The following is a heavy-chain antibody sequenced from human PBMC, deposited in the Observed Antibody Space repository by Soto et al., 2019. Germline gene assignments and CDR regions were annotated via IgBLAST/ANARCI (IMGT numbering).Heavy chain of an antibody. CDR2: ISAYNGNT. CDR1: GYTFTSYG. D-gene: IGHD2-8*01. CDR3: ARDQYCTNGVCYPMDFDY. Sequence: QVQLVQSGAEVKKPGASVKVSRKASGYTFTSYGISWVRQAPGQGLEWMGWISAYNGNTNYAQKLQGRVTMTTDTSTSTAYMELRSLRSDDTAVYYCARDQYCTNGVCYPMDFDYWGQGTLVTVSS. J-gene: IGHJ4*02. V-gene: IGHV1-18*04.